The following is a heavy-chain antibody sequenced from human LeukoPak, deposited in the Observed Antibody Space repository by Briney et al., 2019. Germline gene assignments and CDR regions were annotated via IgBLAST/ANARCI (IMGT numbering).Heavy chain of an antibody. V-gene: IGHV4-34*01. D-gene: IGHD4-17*01. CDR3: ARGDGDYGWFDP. Sequence: SETLSLTCAVYGGSFSGYYWSWIRQPPGKGLEWIGEINHSGSTNYNPSLKSRVTISVDTSKNQFSLKLSSATAADTAVYYCARGDGDYGWFDPWGQGTLVTVSS. CDR1: GGSFSGYY. J-gene: IGHJ5*02. CDR2: INHSGST.